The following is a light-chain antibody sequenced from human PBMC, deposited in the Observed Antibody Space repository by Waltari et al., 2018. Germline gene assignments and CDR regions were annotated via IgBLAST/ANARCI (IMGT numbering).Light chain of an antibody. J-gene: IGLJ2*01. CDR3: QAWDSSTKYL. V-gene: IGLV3-21*02. CDR1: NIGSKS. CDR2: GNR. Sequence: SYELTQPHSVSVSPGQTARITCGGDNIGSKSVQWYQQRPPQAPVLVIYGNRERRPRIPERFSGSTTGNTATLTISGVEAGDEADYYCQAWDSSTKYLFGGGTRLTVL.